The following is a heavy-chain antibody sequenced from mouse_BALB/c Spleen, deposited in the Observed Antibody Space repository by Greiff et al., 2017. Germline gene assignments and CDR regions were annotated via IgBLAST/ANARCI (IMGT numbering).Heavy chain of an antibody. CDR1: GYSITSDYA. Sequence: EVKLQESGPGLVKPSQSLSLTCTVTGYSITSDYAWNWIRQFPGNKLEWMGYISYSGSTSYNPSLKSRISITRDTSKNQFFLQLNSVTTEDTATYYCAREENDYDGYAMDYWGQGTSVTVSS. V-gene: IGHV3-2*02. D-gene: IGHD2-4*01. J-gene: IGHJ4*01. CDR2: ISYSGST. CDR3: AREENDYDGYAMDY.